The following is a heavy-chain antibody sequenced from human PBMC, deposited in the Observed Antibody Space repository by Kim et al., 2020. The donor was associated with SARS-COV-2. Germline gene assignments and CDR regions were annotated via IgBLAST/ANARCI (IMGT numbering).Heavy chain of an antibody. CDR1: GASIGTTSYY. Sequence: SETLSLTCTVSGASIGTTSYYWGWIRQSPGKGLEWIGTISYSGTTYYNPSFESRVTISIDTSRNQFSLKLSSVTAADTAVYYCARPPRGISRRTVDTWGQGTIGTLSS. CDR2: ISYSGTT. J-gene: IGHJ3*02. CDR3: ARPPRGISRRTVDT. V-gene: IGHV4-39*01. D-gene: IGHD2-21*02.